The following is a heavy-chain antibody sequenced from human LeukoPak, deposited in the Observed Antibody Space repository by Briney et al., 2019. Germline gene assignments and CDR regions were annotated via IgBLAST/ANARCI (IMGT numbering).Heavy chain of an antibody. CDR3: ARVTMVRGVIEGVFDY. V-gene: IGHV4-38-2*02. CDR1: GYSISSGYY. Sequence: SETLSLTCTVSGYSISSGYYWGWIRQPPGKGLEWIGSIYHSGSTYYNPSLKSQVTISVDTSKNQFSLKLSSVTAADTAVYYCARVTMVRGVIEGVFDYWGQGTLVTVSS. J-gene: IGHJ4*02. D-gene: IGHD3-10*01. CDR2: IYHSGST.